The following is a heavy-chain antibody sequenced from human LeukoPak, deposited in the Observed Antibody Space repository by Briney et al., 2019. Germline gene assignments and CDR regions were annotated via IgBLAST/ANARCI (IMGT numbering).Heavy chain of an antibody. CDR3: ARTTVTSFYYYYYMDV. CDR2: IYHSGST. CDR1: GYSISSGYY. J-gene: IGHJ6*03. V-gene: IGHV4-38-2*02. Sequence: NPSETLSLTCTVSGYSISSGYYWGWIRQPSGKGLEWIGSIYHSGSTYYNPSLKSRVTISVDTSKNQFSLKLSSVTAADTAVYYCARTTVTSFYYYYYMDVWGKGTTVTVSS. D-gene: IGHD4-17*01.